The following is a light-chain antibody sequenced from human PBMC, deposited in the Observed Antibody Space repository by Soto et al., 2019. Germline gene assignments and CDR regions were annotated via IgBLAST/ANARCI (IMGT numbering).Light chain of an antibody. CDR3: QQTYTVPLT. Sequence: DIQMTQSPSSLSASVGDRVTITCRASQNINTYLNWYQHKPGKAPKPLIFATSRLESGVPSRFSGSGSETDFTLTISDLHPEDFATYYCQQTYTVPLTCGGGTKVDIK. J-gene: IGKJ4*01. CDR2: ATS. V-gene: IGKV1-39*01. CDR1: QNINTY.